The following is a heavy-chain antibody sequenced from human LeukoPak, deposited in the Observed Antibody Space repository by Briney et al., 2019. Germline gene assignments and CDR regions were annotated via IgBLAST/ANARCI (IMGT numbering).Heavy chain of an antibody. Sequence: SQTLSLTCAISGDSVSSNSAAWIWIRQSPSRGLEWLGRTFYRSKWYNDYAVSVKSRITINPDTSKNQFSLQLNSVTPEDTAVYYCAREGGSYNWFDPWGQGTLVTVSS. CDR1: GDSVSSNSAA. D-gene: IGHD1-26*01. CDR2: TFYRSKWYN. CDR3: AREGGSYNWFDP. V-gene: IGHV6-1*01. J-gene: IGHJ5*02.